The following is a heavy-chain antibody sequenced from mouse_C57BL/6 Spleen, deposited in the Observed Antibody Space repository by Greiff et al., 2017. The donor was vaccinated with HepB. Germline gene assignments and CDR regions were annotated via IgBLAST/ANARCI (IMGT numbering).Heavy chain of an antibody. CDR2: ISYDGSN. CDR1: GYSITSGYY. Sequence: EVHLVESGPGLVKPSQSLSLTCSVTGYSITSGYYWNWIRQFPGNKLEWMGYISYDGSNNYNPSLKNRISITRDTSKNQFFLKLNSVTTEDTATYYCARDEGLRYWYFDVWGTGTTVTVSS. J-gene: IGHJ1*03. D-gene: IGHD1-1*01. CDR3: ARDEGLRYWYFDV. V-gene: IGHV3-6*01.